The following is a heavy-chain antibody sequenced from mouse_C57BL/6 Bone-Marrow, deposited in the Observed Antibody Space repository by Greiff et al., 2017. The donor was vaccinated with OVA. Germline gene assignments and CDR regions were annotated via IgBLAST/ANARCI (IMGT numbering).Heavy chain of an antibody. CDR1: GFNIKDDY. Sequence: VQLQQSGAELVRPGASVKLSCTASGFNIKDDYMHWVKQRPEQGLEWIGWIDPENGDTEYASKFQGKATITADTSSTTAYLQLSSLTSEDTAVYYCTTRDYGSSYDWYFDVWGTGTTVTVSS. J-gene: IGHJ1*03. D-gene: IGHD1-1*01. CDR3: TTRDYGSSYDWYFDV. V-gene: IGHV14-4*01. CDR2: IDPENGDT.